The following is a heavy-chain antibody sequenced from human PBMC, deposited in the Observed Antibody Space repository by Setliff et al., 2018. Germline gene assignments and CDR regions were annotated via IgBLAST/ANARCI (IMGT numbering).Heavy chain of an antibody. D-gene: IGHD6-6*01. CDR3: ARVFGSSSSPYNYYYYMDV. CDR1: GFSFSTYS. V-gene: IGHV3-NL1*01. CDR2: IYGGGGNGGRNT. J-gene: IGHJ6*03. Sequence: GGSLRLSCVGSGFSFSTYSMAWVRQAPGKGLQWVSGIYGGGGNGGRNTFYADSVKGRFTISRDNSKNTLYLQMNSLRAEDTAVYYCARVFGSSSSPYNYYYYMDVWGKGTTVTVSS.